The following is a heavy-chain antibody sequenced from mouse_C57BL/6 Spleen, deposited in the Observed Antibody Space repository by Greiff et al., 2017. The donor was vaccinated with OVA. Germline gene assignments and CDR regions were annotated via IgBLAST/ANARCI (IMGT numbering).Heavy chain of an antibody. D-gene: IGHD2-5*01. CDR2: ISDGGSYT. J-gene: IGHJ2*01. CDR1: GFTFSSYA. Sequence: EVKLQESGGGLVKPGGSLKLSCAASGFTFSSYAMSWVRQTPEKRLEWVATISDGGSYTYYPNNVKGRFTISRDNAKNNLYLQMSHLKSEDTAMYYCARENSNYGDYWGQGTTLTVSS. CDR3: ARENSNYGDY. V-gene: IGHV5-4*01.